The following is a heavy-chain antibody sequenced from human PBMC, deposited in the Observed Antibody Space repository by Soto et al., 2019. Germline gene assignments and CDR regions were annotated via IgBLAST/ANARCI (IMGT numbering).Heavy chain of an antibody. D-gene: IGHD2-15*01. Sequence: EVQLVESGGGLVQPGGSLRLSCAASGFTVSSNYMSWVRQALGKGLEWVSVIYSGGSTYYADSVKGRFTISRDNSKNTLYLQMNSLRAEDTAVYYCAGGLLYYYYGMDVWGQGTTVTVSS. CDR1: GFTVSSNY. CDR2: IYSGGST. V-gene: IGHV3-66*01. J-gene: IGHJ6*02. CDR3: AGGLLYYYYGMDV.